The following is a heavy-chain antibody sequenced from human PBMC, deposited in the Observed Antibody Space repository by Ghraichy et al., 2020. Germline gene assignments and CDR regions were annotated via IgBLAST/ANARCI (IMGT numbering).Heavy chain of an antibody. J-gene: IGHJ6*02. CDR2: IYSSGTT. Sequence: GGSLRLSCAASGLVVSNNFMSWVRQAPGKGLEWVSHIYSSGTTSYAESVKDRFTISRDNSKNTLYLQMNSLRAEDTAVYYCARDFRGMTVERYMDVWGQGTTVTVSS. V-gene: IGHV3-66*01. D-gene: IGHD3-3*01. CDR3: ARDFRGMTVERYMDV. CDR1: GLVVSNNF.